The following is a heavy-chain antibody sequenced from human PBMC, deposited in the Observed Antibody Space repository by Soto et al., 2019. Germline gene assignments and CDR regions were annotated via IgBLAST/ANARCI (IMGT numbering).Heavy chain of an antibody. V-gene: IGHV3-7*05. Sequence: EVQLVESGGGLVQPGGSLRLSCAASGFTFSTYWMTWVRQAPGKGLEWMAHVKQDGSEKYNVDSVKGRFTISRDNAKNSLYLQMNSLRAEDTAVYYCARGGGHTYGRLPGVYWGQGILVTVSS. CDR1: GFTFSTYW. D-gene: IGHD5-18*01. J-gene: IGHJ4*02. CDR3: ARGGGHTYGRLPGVY. CDR2: VKQDGSEK.